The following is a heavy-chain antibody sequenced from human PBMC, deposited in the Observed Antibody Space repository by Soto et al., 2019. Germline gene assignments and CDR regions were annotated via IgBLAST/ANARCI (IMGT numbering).Heavy chain of an antibody. CDR1: GFTFSSYA. Sequence: GGSLRLSCAASGFTFSSYAMSWVRQAPGKGLEWVSAISGSGGSTYYADSVKGRFTISRDNSKNTLYLQMNSLRAEDTAVYYCAKIDDCSGGSCYEGYYYYYGMDVWGQGTTVTAP. CDR3: AKIDDCSGGSCYEGYYYYYGMDV. J-gene: IGHJ6*02. CDR2: ISGSGGST. D-gene: IGHD2-15*01. V-gene: IGHV3-23*01.